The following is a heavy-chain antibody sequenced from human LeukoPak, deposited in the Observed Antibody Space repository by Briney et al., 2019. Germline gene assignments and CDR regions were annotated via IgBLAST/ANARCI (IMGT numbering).Heavy chain of an antibody. CDR2: IYPGDSDT. V-gene: IGHV5-51*01. CDR3: ACASTGYSNGWYGY. D-gene: IGHD5-18*01. J-gene: IGHJ4*02. Sequence: GESLKISCKGSGYSFTTFWIGWVRQMPGKGLEWMGLIYPGDSDTRYSPSFQGQVTISADKSISTAYLQWSSLKPSDTAIYYCACASTGYSNGWYGYWGQGTLVTVSS. CDR1: GYSFTTFW.